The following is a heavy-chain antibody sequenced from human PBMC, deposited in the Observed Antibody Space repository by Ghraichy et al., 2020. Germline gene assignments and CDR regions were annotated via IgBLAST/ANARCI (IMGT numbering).Heavy chain of an antibody. D-gene: IGHD6-19*01. Sequence: GGSLRLSCAASGFVFSASALHWVRQAPGKGLEWVAAITYDGSKAYYAHYVKGRFTISRDNSRNSLDLQMSSLRGDDTGVYFCARDMAQWLVSSYFHGMDVWGQGTTVTVSS. V-gene: IGHV3-30*14. J-gene: IGHJ6*02. CDR2: ITYDGSKA. CDR1: GFVFSASA. CDR3: ARDMAQWLVSSYFHGMDV.